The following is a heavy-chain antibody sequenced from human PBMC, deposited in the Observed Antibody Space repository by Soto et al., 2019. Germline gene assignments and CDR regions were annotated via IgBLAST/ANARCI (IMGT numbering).Heavy chain of an antibody. CDR3: ARLITGTVGGHS. Sequence: QVQLVQSGAGVKKPGASVTVTCKASGYIFSSYAMHWVRQAPGQRLEWMGWVNPANGYTKYSQTFQGRVTISCETSASTAYMDLSSLRSGDTAVYYCARLITGTVGGHSWAQGMLVTVSS. CDR2: VNPANGYT. D-gene: IGHD1-20*01. V-gene: IGHV1-3*01. J-gene: IGHJ4*02. CDR1: GYIFSSYA.